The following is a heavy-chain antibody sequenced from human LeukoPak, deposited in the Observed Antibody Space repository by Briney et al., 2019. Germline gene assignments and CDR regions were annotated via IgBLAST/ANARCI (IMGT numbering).Heavy chain of an antibody. CDR2: IYYSGST. D-gene: IGHD3-10*01. CDR3: ARDRRFGELINPPYYYYGMDV. Sequence: PSQTLSLTCTVSGGSISSGGYYWSWIRQHPGKGLEWIGYIYYSGSTYYNPSLKSRVTISVDTSKNQFSLKLSSVTAADTAVYYRARDRRFGELINPPYYYYGMDVWGQGTTVTVSS. CDR1: GGSISSGGYY. V-gene: IGHV4-31*03. J-gene: IGHJ6*02.